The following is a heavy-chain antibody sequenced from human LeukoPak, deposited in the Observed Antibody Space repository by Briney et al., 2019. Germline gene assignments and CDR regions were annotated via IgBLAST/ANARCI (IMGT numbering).Heavy chain of an antibody. Sequence: ASVKVSCKVSGYTLTELSMYWVRQAPGKGLEWMGGFDPEDGETIYAQKFQGRVTMTGDTSTDTAYMELSSLRSEDTAVYYCATDQLVGGMIVVPACYWGQGTLVTVSS. D-gene: IGHD3-22*01. V-gene: IGHV1-24*01. J-gene: IGHJ4*02. CDR3: ATDQLVGGMIVVPACY. CDR1: GYTLTELS. CDR2: FDPEDGET.